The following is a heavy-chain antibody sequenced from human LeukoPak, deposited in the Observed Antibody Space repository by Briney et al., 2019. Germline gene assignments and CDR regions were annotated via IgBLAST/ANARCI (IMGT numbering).Heavy chain of an antibody. V-gene: IGHV4-34*01. Sequence: PSETLSLTCAVYGGSFSGYYWSWIRQPPGKGLEWIGEINHSGSTNYNPSLKSRVTISVDTSKNQFSLKLSSVTAADTAVYYCARESSGWYVDHWGQGTLVTVSS. CDR3: ARESSGWYVDH. D-gene: IGHD6-19*01. CDR2: INHSGST. CDR1: GGSFSGYY. J-gene: IGHJ4*02.